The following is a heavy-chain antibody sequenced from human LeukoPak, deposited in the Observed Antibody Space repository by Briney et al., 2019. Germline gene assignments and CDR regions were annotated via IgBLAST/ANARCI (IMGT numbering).Heavy chain of an antibody. CDR2: INPGGDNT. V-gene: IGHV1-46*01. J-gene: IGHJ3*02. D-gene: IGHD5-24*01. CDR3: ARIRDGYNEAYDI. Sequence: ASVKVSCKASGYTLTNYYIHWVRQAPGQGLEWMGLINPGGDNTDYAQNFQGRVTMTRDTSTSTVYMGVSSLRSGDTAVYYCARIRDGYNEAYDIGDQRPMVTVS. CDR1: GYTLTNYY.